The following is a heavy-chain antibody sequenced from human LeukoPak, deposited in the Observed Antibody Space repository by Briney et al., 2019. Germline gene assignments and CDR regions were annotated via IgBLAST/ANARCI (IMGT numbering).Heavy chain of an antibody. CDR1: GDTFSRYA. CDR3: ANLPRGDGRHAYNA. CDR2: IIPIFGTT. Sequence: SVKVSCKASGDTFSRYAFNWVRQAPGQGLEWMARIIPIFGTTNYPHNVQGRVTISAYKSTNTVFLELTSLTSEDTAVYYCANLPRGDGRHAYNAWGPGTLVTVSS. J-gene: IGHJ5*02. V-gene: IGHV1-69*06. D-gene: IGHD5-24*01.